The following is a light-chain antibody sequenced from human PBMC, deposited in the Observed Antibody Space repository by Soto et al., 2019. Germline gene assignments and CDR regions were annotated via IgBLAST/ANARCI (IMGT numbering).Light chain of an antibody. J-gene: IGKJ1*01. CDR3: QQYNQWPGT. CDR1: QTGSNSY. CDR2: GAS. V-gene: IGKV3D-15*01. Sequence: EIVMTQSPATLSVSPGERATLSCRASQTGSNSYLAWYQQKPGQAPRLLIYGASTRATGIAARFSGSGSGVAFTLTISGLQSEDFAVYHCQQYNQWPGTFGQGTKVDIK.